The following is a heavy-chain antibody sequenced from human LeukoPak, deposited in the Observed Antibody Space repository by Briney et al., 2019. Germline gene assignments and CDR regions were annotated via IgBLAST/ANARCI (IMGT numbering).Heavy chain of an antibody. CDR2: IKSKTDGGTT. Sequence: GGSLRLSCAASGFTFDDYGMSWVRQAPGKGLEWVGRIKSKTDGGTTDYVAPVKGRFTISRDDSKNTLYLQMNSLKTDDTGMYYCTTWEVGYFDYWGQGTLVTVSS. D-gene: IGHD1-26*01. CDR1: GFTFDDYG. CDR3: TTWEVGYFDY. V-gene: IGHV3-15*01. J-gene: IGHJ4*02.